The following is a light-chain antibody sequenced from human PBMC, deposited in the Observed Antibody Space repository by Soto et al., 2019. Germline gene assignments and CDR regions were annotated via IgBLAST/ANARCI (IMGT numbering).Light chain of an antibody. CDR3: QHCDYLPI. CDR1: HDITSF. CDR2: DAS. Sequence: DIQMTQSPSSLSASVGDRVTITCQASHDITSFLNWYQHKPGRAPTLLIYDASILEAGVPTRFSGSGSGTHFTFTISILQPDVVATYYCQHCDYLPIFGPGTTVDFK. J-gene: IGKJ3*01. V-gene: IGKV1-33*01.